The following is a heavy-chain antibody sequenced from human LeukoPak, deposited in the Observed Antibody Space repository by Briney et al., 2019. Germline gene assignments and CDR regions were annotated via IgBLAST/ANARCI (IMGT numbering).Heavy chain of an antibody. CDR1: GFTFSSYS. V-gene: IGHV3-21*01. J-gene: IGHJ4*02. CDR3: ARDTAMVVIDKFDY. CDR2: ISSSSSYI. D-gene: IGHD5-18*01. Sequence: GRSLRLSCAASGFTFSSYSMNWVRQAPGKGLEWVSSISSSSSYIYYADSVKGRFTISRDNAKNSLYLQMNSLRAEDTAVYYCARDTAMVVIDKFDYWGQGTLVTVSS.